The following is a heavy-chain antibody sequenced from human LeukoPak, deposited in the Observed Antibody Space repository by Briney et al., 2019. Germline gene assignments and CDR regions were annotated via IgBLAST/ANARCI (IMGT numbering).Heavy chain of an antibody. Sequence: GGSLRLSCAASGFTVSSNYMTGVRQAPGKGLEWVSLIYRGGTTYYADSVKGRFTISRHNSMNTLYLQMNSLRAEDTAVYYCARGGYTYGSNYYYAMDVWGQGTTVTVSS. CDR1: GFTVSSNY. D-gene: IGHD5-18*01. CDR2: IYRGGTT. CDR3: ARGGYTYGSNYYYAMDV. J-gene: IGHJ6*02. V-gene: IGHV3-53*04.